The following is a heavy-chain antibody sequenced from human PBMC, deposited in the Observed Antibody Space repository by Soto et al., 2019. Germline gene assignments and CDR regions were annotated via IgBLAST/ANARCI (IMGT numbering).Heavy chain of an antibody. V-gene: IGHV3-21*04. D-gene: IGHD6-6*01. CDR2: ISSGAITI. J-gene: IGHJ4*02. Sequence: ESGGGLVKPGGSLRLSCAASGFTFTRYSMNWVRQAPGKGLEWVSSISSGAITIYYADSVKGRFTISRDNAKNSLYLQMNSLRAEDTAVYYCAGQYSSSSVEFWGQGTLVTVSS. CDR3: AGQYSSSSVEF. CDR1: GFTFTRYS.